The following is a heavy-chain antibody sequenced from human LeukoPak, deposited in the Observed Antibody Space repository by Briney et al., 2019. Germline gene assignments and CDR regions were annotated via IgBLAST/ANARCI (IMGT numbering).Heavy chain of an antibody. Sequence: GASVTVSCKASGYTFTSYGISWVRQAPGQGLEWMGWINTNTGNPTYAQGFTGRFVFSLDTSVSTAYLQISSLKAEDTAVYYCARDPAAGTLWGQGTLVTVSS. CDR3: ARDPAAGTL. J-gene: IGHJ4*02. V-gene: IGHV7-4-1*02. CDR2: INTNTGNP. D-gene: IGHD6-13*01. CDR1: GYTFTSYG.